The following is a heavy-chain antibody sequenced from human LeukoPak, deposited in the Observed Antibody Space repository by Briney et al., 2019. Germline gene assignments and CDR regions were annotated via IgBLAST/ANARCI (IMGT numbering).Heavy chain of an antibody. CDR3: ARAPEMATLHFDY. CDR1: GYTFTSYD. D-gene: IGHD5-24*01. CDR2: MNPNSGNT. V-gene: IGHV1-8*01. Sequence: ASVKVSCKASGYTFTSYDINWVRQATGQGLEWMGWMNPNSGNTGYAQKFQGRVTMTRNTSISTAYMELSSLRSEDTAVYYCARAPEMATLHFDYWGQGTLVTVSS. J-gene: IGHJ4*02.